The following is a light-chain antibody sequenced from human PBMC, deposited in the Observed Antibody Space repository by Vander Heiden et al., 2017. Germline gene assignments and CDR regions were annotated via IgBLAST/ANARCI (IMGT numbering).Light chain of an antibody. CDR3: SSYTSSSTLEVV. CDR1: SSDVGGYNY. CDR2: DVS. J-gene: IGLJ2*01. Sequence: ALTQPASVSGSPGQSITISCTGTSSDVGGYNYVSWYQQHPGKAPKLMISDVSNRPSGVANRFSGSKSGNTASLTISGLQAEDEADYYCSSYTSSSTLEVVFGGGTKLTVL. V-gene: IGLV2-14*03.